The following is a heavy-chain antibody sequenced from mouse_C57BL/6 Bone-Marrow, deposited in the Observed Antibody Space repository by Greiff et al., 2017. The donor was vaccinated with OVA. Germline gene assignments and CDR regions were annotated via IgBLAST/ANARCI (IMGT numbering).Heavy chain of an antibody. CDR2: INPNNGGT. D-gene: IGHD2-2*01. CDR1: GYTFTDYN. J-gene: IGHJ3*01. V-gene: IGHV1-18*01. Sequence: QLKESGPELVKPGASVKIPCKASGYTFTDYNMDWVKQSHGKSLEWIGDINPNNGGTIYNQKFKGKATLTVDKSSSTAYMELRSLTAEDTAVYYCARWVTTRGFAYWGQGTLVTVSA. CDR3: ARWVTTRGFAY.